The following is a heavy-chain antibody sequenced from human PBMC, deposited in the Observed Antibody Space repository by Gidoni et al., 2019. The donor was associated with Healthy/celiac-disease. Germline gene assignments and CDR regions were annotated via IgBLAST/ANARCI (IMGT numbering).Heavy chain of an antibody. Sequence: QVQLQQWGAGLLKPSETLSLTCAVYGGSFSGYYWSWIRQPPGKGLEWIGEINHSGSTNYNPSLKSRVTISVDTSKNQFSLKLSSVTAADTAVYYCARGPIIGVVVIAQLDYWGQGTLVTVSS. D-gene: IGHD2-21*01. CDR3: ARGPIIGVVVIAQLDY. CDR1: GGSFSGYY. CDR2: INHSGST. J-gene: IGHJ4*02. V-gene: IGHV4-34*01.